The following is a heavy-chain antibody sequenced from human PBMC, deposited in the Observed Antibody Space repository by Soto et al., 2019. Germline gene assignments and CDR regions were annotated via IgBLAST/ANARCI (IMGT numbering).Heavy chain of an antibody. CDR3: ARDSTPDAFDL. Sequence: PSETLSLTCSVSGGSISSSGFYWSWVRQHPGKGLEWIGNIYYTGSTNNNPPLRSRVSISVDTSKNQFSLKLSSLTAADTAVYFCARDSTPDAFDLWGRGTMVTVSS. J-gene: IGHJ3*01. V-gene: IGHV4-31*03. CDR2: IYYTGST. CDR1: GGSISSSGFY.